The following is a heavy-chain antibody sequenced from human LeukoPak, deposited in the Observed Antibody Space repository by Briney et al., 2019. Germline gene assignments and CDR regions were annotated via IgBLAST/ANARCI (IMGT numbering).Heavy chain of an antibody. Sequence: NPGGSLRLSCAASGFNLSTYGMNWVRQAPGKGLEWVSSISRGSIHIYYGDSVKGRFTIPRDNANNALYLHMNSLRAEDTAVYYCARVHNYCSGGACYFDYWGQGTLVTVSS. J-gene: IGHJ4*02. CDR3: ARVHNYCSGGACYFDY. V-gene: IGHV3-21*01. CDR1: GFNLSTYG. CDR2: ISRGSIHI. D-gene: IGHD2-15*01.